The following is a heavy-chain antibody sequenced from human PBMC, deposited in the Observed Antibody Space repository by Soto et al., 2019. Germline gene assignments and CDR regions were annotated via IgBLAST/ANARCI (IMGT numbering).Heavy chain of an antibody. CDR3: ARLAYHYDSSGYYYGGLDF. V-gene: IGHV3-21*01. CDR1: GFAFDTHS. D-gene: IGHD3-22*01. J-gene: IGHJ4*02. Sequence: GGSLRLSCAASGFAFDTHSMNWVRQAPGKGLEWLSSISHSDSYIFYADSVRGRFTISRNNAQNSLYLQMDNLRAEDTAVYFCARLAYHYDSSGYYYGGLDFYGQG. CDR2: ISHSDSYI.